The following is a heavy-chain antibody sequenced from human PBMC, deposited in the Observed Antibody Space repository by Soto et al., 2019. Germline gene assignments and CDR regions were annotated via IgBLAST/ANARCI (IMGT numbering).Heavy chain of an antibody. CDR3: ARDGYISGWYAGD. J-gene: IGHJ4*02. CDR2: ISYDGSNK. V-gene: IGHV3-30-3*01. D-gene: IGHD6-19*01. Sequence: VQLVESGGGVVQPGRSLRLSCAASGFTFSSYAMHWVRQAPGKGLEWVAAISYDGSNKYYADSVKGRFTISRDNSKNTLYLQMNSLRAEDTAVYYCARDGYISGWYAGDWGQGTLVTVS. CDR1: GFTFSSYA.